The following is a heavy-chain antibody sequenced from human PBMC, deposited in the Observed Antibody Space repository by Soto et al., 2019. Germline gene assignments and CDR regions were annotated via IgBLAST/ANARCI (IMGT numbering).Heavy chain of an antibody. CDR2: INAGNGNT. Sequence: QVQLVQSGAEVKKPGASVKVSCKASGYTFTSYAMHWVRQAPGQRLEWMGWINAGNGNTKYSQKFQGRVTITRDTSASTAYMELSSLRSEDTAVYYCARSPLYVYYYCYMDVWGKGTTVTVSS. V-gene: IGHV1-3*01. CDR1: GYTFTSYA. CDR3: ARSPLYVYYYCYMDV. J-gene: IGHJ6*03. D-gene: IGHD3-10*02.